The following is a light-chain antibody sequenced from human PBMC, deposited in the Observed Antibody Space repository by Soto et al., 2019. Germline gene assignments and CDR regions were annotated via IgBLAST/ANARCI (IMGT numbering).Light chain of an antibody. CDR1: QGVSSTY. CDR3: QQYGSSPGYT. Sequence: ELVLTQSPGTLSLSPGERATLSCRASQGVSSTYFAWYQQRPGQAPRLLLYGASTRATGIPDRFSGSGSGTDFTLTISRLEPEDFAVYYCQQYGSSPGYTFGEGTKLEIK. J-gene: IGKJ2*01. CDR2: GAS. V-gene: IGKV3-20*01.